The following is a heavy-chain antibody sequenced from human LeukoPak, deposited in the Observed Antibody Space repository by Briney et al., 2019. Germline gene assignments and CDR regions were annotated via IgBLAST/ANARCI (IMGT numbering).Heavy chain of an antibody. CDR1: GFTFSRNG. Sequence: GRSLRHSCAASGFTFSRNGMHWVRQAPGKGLEWVALIWYDASNEYYADSVKGRFTISRDNSKNTLYLQMNSLRDEDTAVYYCARLSGAYLIEYWGQGTLVTVSS. V-gene: IGHV3-33*08. CDR2: IWYDASNE. D-gene: IGHD1-26*01. CDR3: ARLSGAYLIEY. J-gene: IGHJ4*02.